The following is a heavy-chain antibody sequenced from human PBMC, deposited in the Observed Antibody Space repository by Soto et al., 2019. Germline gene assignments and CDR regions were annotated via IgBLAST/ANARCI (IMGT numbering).Heavy chain of an antibody. D-gene: IGHD6-19*01. CDR2: IGSSGNTI. CDR3: ARQGIAVAVDY. V-gene: IGHV3-48*01. J-gene: IGHJ4*02. Sequence: EVQLVESGGGLVQPGGSLRLSCAASGFTFSSYSMNWVRQAPGKGLEWVSYIGSSGNTIYYADSVKGRFTISRDNVKNSLYLQMNSLIADDTAVYYCARQGIAVAVDYWGQGTLVTVSS. CDR1: GFTFSSYS.